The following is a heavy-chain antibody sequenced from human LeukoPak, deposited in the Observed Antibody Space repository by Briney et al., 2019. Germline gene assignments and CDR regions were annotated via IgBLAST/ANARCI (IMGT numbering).Heavy chain of an antibody. Sequence: SQTLSLTCALSGDSVSSNSAAWNWIRQSPSRGLLCLGRTYYRTKWYNDYAVSVNSRITINPDTSKNQFSLQLDSVTPEDTAVYYCARESWDIEGYNWFDPWGQGTLVTVSS. CDR1: GDSVSSNSAA. J-gene: IGHJ5*02. V-gene: IGHV6-1*01. CDR3: ARESWDIEGYNWFDP. D-gene: IGHD2-15*01. CDR2: TYYRTKWYN.